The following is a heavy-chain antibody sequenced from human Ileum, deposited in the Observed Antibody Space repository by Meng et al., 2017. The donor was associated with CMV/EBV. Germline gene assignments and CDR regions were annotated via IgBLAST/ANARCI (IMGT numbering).Heavy chain of an antibody. V-gene: IGHV3-15*01. CDR3: TTGKKDY. CDR2: IKSRSDGGTT. CDR1: GFTFSSFG. J-gene: IGHJ4*02. Sequence: GESLKISCETSGFTFSSFGMLWLRQAPGKGLEWVGHIKSRSDGGTTDYAAPVKGRFTISRDDSKNTLSLQMNSLKTEDTALYYCTTGKKDYWGQGTLVTVSS.